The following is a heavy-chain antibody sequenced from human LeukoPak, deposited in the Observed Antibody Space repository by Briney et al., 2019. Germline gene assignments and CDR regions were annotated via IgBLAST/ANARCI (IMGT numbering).Heavy chain of an antibody. D-gene: IGHD3-10*01. Sequence: RASVKVSCKASGYTFPTLLMNWVRQAPGKGLEWMGWINTNTGNPTYAQGFTGRFVFSLDTSVSTAYLQISSLKAEDTAVYYCARRITIDYWGQGTLVTVSS. V-gene: IGHV7-4-1*02. J-gene: IGHJ4*02. CDR3: ARRITIDY. CDR1: GYTFPTLL. CDR2: INTNTGNP.